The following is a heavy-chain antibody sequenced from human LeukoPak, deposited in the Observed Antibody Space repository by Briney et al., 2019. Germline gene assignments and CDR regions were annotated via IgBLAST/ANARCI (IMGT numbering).Heavy chain of an antibody. CDR3: AKRYCSSTSCYTTAPKAEVYYYYYMDV. Sequence: PGGSLRLSCAASGFTFSSYAMHWVRQAPGKGLEWVAVISYDGSNKYYADSVKGRFTISRDNSKNTLYLQMNSLRAEDTAVYYCAKRYCSSTSCYTTAPKAEVYYYYYMDVWGKGTTVTVSS. D-gene: IGHD2-2*02. J-gene: IGHJ6*03. V-gene: IGHV3-30-3*02. CDR2: ISYDGSNK. CDR1: GFTFSSYA.